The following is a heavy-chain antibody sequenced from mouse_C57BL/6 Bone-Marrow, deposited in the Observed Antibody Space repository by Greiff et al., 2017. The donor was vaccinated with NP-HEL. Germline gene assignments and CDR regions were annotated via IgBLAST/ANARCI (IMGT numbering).Heavy chain of an antibody. CDR2: ISYDGSN. CDR3: ARAYGIYLDY. CDR1: GYSITSGYY. V-gene: IGHV3-6*01. J-gene: IGHJ2*01. Sequence: EVQLVESGPGLVKPSQSLSLTCSVTGYSITSGYYWNWIRRFPGNKLEWVGSISYDGSNNYSPSLKNRISITRDTSKNQFFLKLNSVTAEDTATYYCARAYGIYLDYWGQGTTLTVSS. D-gene: IGHD2-10*02.